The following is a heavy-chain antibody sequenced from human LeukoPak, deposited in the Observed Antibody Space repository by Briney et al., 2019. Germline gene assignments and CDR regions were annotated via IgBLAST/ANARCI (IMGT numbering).Heavy chain of an antibody. CDR1: GGSISSSSYL. D-gene: IGHD3-10*01. J-gene: IGHJ6*02. Sequence: SETLSLPCPVSGGSISSSSYLWGGIRQPPGKGLEWIGSIYYSGSTYYNPSLKSRVTISVDTSKNQFSLKLSSVTAADTAVYYCARLAELLWFGEHGMDVWGQGTTVTVSS. CDR2: IYYSGST. CDR3: ARLAELLWFGEHGMDV. V-gene: IGHV4-39*01.